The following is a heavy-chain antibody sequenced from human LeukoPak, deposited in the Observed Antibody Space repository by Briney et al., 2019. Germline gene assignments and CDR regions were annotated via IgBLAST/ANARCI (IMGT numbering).Heavy chain of an antibody. CDR3: GRGRRTDLDF. J-gene: IGHJ4*02. CDR2: IDYSGST. V-gene: IGHV4-39*01. CDR1: GGSISSSSYY. Sequence: SETLSLTCTVSGGSISSSSYYWGWIRQPPGKGLEWIGSIDYSGSTYYNPSLKSRFTISSDTSKNQFSLKLSSVHSAGSAVVYCGRGRRTDLDFWGQGTLVTVSS. D-gene: IGHD2-2*01.